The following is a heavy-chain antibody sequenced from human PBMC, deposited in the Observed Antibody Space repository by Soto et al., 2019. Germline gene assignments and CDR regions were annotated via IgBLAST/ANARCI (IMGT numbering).Heavy chain of an antibody. Sequence: QVQLQESGPGLVKPSQTLSLTCAISGDSVSSNSAAWNWIRLSPSRGLEWLARTYYRSRWYNDYAVSVRSRITVNPDTSKNHFSLQLPSVTPEDRVVYYGAGTTPHHWYYMDVW. V-gene: IGHV6-1*01. CDR2: TYYRSRWYN. D-gene: IGHD1-7*01. CDR3: AGTTPHHWYYMDV. CDR1: GDSVSSNSAA. J-gene: IGHJ6*03.